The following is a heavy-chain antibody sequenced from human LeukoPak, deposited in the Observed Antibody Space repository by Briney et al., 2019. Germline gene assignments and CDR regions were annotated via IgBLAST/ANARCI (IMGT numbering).Heavy chain of an antibody. Sequence: ASVKVSCKASGYPFTSYGISWVRQAPGQGLEWMGWISVYNGNTNYAQKLQGRVTLTTDPSTSTAYMELRSLRSDDTAVYYCARVGYYYDSSGGPYWYFDLWGRGTLVTVSS. J-gene: IGHJ2*01. CDR3: ARVGYYYDSSGGPYWYFDL. D-gene: IGHD3-22*01. CDR2: ISVYNGNT. V-gene: IGHV1-18*01. CDR1: GYPFTSYG.